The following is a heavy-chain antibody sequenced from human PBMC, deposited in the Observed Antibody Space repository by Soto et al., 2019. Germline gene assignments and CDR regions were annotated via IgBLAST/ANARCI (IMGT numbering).Heavy chain of an antibody. CDR3: AKDLTVEDTAMVT. D-gene: IGHD5-18*01. Sequence: EVQLLESGAGLVQPGGSLRLSCAASGFTFSSYAMSWVRQAPGKGLEWVSAITGSGGSTYYADSVKGRFTISRDNSKSTLYLQMNSLRAEGTAVYYCAKDLTVEDTAMVTWGQGTLVTVSS. CDR1: GFTFSSYA. V-gene: IGHV3-23*01. CDR2: ITGSGGST. J-gene: IGHJ5*02.